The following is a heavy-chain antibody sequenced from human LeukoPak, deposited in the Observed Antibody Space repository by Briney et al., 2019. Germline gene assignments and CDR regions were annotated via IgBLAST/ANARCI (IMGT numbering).Heavy chain of an antibody. CDR3: AKEKNSYSSSSGQGY. Sequence: PGGSLRLSCAASGFTFSSYGMHWIRQAPGMGLEWVAFIRYDGSNKYYADSVKGRLTISRDNSKNTLYLQMTSLRGDDTAVYYCAKEKNSYSSSSGQGYWGQGTLVTVSS. CDR1: GFTFSSYG. V-gene: IGHV3-30*02. D-gene: IGHD6-6*01. J-gene: IGHJ4*02. CDR2: IRYDGSNK.